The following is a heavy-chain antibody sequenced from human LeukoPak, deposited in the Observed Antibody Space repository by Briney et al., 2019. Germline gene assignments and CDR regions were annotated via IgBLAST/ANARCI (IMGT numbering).Heavy chain of an antibody. J-gene: IGHJ5*02. V-gene: IGHV4-59*01. CDR2: IYYSGST. CDR1: GGSISSYY. CDR3: ARDLSPQGGYYDSSGYYGSWFDP. Sequence: SETLSLTCTVSGGSISSYYWSWIRQPPGKGLEWIGYIYYSGSTNYNPSLKSRVTISVDTSKNQFSLKLSSVTAADTAVYYCARDLSPQGGYYDSSGYYGSWFDPWGQGTLVTVSS. D-gene: IGHD3-22*01.